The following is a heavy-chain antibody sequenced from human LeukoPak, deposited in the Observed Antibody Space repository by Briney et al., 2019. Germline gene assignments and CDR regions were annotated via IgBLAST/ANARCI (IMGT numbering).Heavy chain of an antibody. CDR3: ARSIPAGNRR. V-gene: IGHV3-11*01. CDR1: GFTFSDYY. CDR2: ISSSGSTI. D-gene: IGHD2-2*01. Sequence: GGSLRLSFAASGFTFSDYYMSWIRQAPGKGLEWVSYISSSGSTIDYADSVKGRFTISRDNAKNSLYLQINSLRAEDTAVYYCARSIPAGNRRWGQGTLVTVSS. J-gene: IGHJ4*02.